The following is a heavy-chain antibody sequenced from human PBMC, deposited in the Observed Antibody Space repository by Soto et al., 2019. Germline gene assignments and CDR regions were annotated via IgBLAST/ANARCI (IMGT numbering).Heavy chain of an antibody. V-gene: IGHV4-39*01. CDR1: GGSISSNNHY. CDR2: VYFSGST. J-gene: IGHJ3*01. CDR3: ARSGISGLYDAFNL. D-gene: IGHD3-10*01. Sequence: QLQLQESGPGLVKPPETLSLTCIVSGGSISSNNHYWGWIRQPPGKGLEWIGSVYFSGSTYYNPSLKSRVSITGDTSNNEFSLKLSSVTAADTAVYYCARSGISGLYDAFNLWGQGTLVTVSS.